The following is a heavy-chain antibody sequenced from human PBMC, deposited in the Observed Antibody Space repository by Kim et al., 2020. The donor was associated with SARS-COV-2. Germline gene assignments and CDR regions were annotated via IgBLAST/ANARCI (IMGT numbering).Heavy chain of an antibody. CDR2: IYYSGST. J-gene: IGHJ6*02. CDR3: ARKRGYSGYDYPFYYYYGMDV. D-gene: IGHD5-12*01. V-gene: IGHV4-59*13. Sequence: SETLSLTCTVSGGSISSYYWSWIRQPPGKGLEWIGYIYYSGSTNYNPSLKSRVTISVETSKNQFSLKLSSVTAADTAVYYCARKRGYSGYDYPFYYYYGMDVWGQGTTVTGSS. CDR1: GGSISSYY.